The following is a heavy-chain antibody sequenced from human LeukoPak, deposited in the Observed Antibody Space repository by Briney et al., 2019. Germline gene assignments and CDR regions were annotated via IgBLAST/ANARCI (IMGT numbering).Heavy chain of an antibody. CDR2: ISSDRKTT. Sequence: PGGSLRLSCAASGFTFSDYSMNWVRQAPGKGLEDISYISSDRKTTSYADSVKGRFTISRDNAKNSLYLQMNSLRVEDTAVYYCARAPTYYLRYGYFDSWGQGTLVTVSS. D-gene: IGHD1-26*01. V-gene: IGHV3-48*01. CDR1: GFTFSDYS. CDR3: ARAPTYYLRYGYFDS. J-gene: IGHJ4*02.